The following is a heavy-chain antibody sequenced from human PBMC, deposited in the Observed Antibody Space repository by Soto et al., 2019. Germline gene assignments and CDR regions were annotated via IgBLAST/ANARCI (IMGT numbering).Heavy chain of an antibody. J-gene: IGHJ4*02. D-gene: IGHD1-26*01. CDR3: ARAGVGVTYSDY. V-gene: IGHV4-4*02. Sequence: PSEALSLTSAVSGGSISSSNWWSWVRQPPGKGLEWIGEIYHSGSTNYNPSLKSRVTISVDKSKNQFSLKLSSVTAADTAVYYCARAGVGVTYSDYWGPGTLFTVSS. CDR1: GGSISSSNW. CDR2: IYHSGST.